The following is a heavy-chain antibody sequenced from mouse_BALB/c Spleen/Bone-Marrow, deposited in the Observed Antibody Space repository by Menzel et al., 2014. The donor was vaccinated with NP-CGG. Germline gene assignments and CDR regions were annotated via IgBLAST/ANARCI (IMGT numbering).Heavy chain of an antibody. Sequence: EVKLEESGGGLVKPGGSLKLSCAASGFTFSSYAMSWVRQTPERRLEWVATISSGGSYTYYPDSVKGRFTISRDNAKNTLYLQTSSLRSEDTAMYYCARGGGYDWYFDVWGAGTTVTVSS. D-gene: IGHD2-2*01. CDR3: ARGGGYDWYFDV. J-gene: IGHJ1*01. V-gene: IGHV5-9-1*01. CDR2: ISSGGSYT. CDR1: GFTFSSYA.